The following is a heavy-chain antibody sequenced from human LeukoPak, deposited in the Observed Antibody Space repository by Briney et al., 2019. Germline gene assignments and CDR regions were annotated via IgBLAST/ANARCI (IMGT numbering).Heavy chain of an antibody. V-gene: IGHV3-21*01. CDR1: GLSFSSYS. Sequence: GGSLRLSCAASGLSFSSYSMNWVRQAPGKGLEWVSSISSAGGYIHYADSVKGRFTISRDNAKNSLYLQMNSLRVEDTAIYYCARDEGGDYYYYYMDVWGKGTTVTVSS. CDR2: ISSAGGYI. CDR3: ARDEGGDYYYYYMDV. D-gene: IGHD4-17*01. J-gene: IGHJ6*03.